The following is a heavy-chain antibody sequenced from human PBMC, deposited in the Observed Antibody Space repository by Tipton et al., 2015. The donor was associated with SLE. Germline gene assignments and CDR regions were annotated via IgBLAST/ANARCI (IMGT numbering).Heavy chain of an antibody. CDR1: GFTFSSYW. J-gene: IGHJ4*02. D-gene: IGHD6-19*01. CDR2: IKQDGSEK. CDR3: ARAQVQYSSGWYFYFDY. V-gene: IGHV3-7*01. Sequence: QLVQSGGGLVQPGRSLRLSCAASGFTFSSYWMSWVRQAPGKGLEWVANIKQDGSEKYYVDSVKGRFTISRDNAKNSLYLQMNSLRAEDTAVYYCARAQVQYSSGWYFYFDYWGQGTLVTVSS.